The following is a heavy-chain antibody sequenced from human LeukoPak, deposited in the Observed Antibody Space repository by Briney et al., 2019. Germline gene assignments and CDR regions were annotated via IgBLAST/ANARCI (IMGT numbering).Heavy chain of an antibody. CDR2: INPNGGGT. CDR1: GYTFTDYY. Sequence: ASVKVSCRASGYTFTDYYMHWVRQAPGQGLEWMGWINPNGGGTNYAQKFQGRVTMTRNTSISTAYMELSRLRSDDTAVYYCARDPIVGVTGVYFDYWGQGTLVTVSS. CDR3: ARDPIVGVTGVYFDY. J-gene: IGHJ4*02. V-gene: IGHV1-2*02. D-gene: IGHD1-26*01.